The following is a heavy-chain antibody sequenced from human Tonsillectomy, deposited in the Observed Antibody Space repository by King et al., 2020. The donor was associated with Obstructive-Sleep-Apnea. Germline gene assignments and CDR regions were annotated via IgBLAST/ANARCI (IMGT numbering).Heavy chain of an antibody. V-gene: IGHV3-11*06. CDR3: AKVQYSGYDRRNAFDI. CDR1: GFSFSDCY. D-gene: IGHD5-12*01. Sequence: VQLVESGGGLVKPGGSLRLSCAASGFSFSDCYMSWIRQAPGKGLELVSYISISSTYTKYADSVKGRFTISRDNAKDSLYLQMNSLRAEDTAVYYCAKVQYSGYDRRNAFDIWGQGTMVTVSS. CDR2: ISISSTYT. J-gene: IGHJ3*02.